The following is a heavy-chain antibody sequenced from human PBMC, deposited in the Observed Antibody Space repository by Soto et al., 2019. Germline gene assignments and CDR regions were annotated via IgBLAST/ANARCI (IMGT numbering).Heavy chain of an antibody. CDR1: GFTFSSYA. V-gene: IGHV3-64D*06. CDR3: VKNPGRYYYDSSGYRNWFDP. Sequence: PWGSLRLSCSASGFTFSSYAMHWVRQAPGKGLEYVSAISSNGGSTYYADSVKGRFTISRDNSKNTLYLQMSSLRAEDTAVYYCVKNPGRYYYDSSGYRNWFDPWGQGTLVTVSS. D-gene: IGHD3-22*01. J-gene: IGHJ5*02. CDR2: ISSNGGST.